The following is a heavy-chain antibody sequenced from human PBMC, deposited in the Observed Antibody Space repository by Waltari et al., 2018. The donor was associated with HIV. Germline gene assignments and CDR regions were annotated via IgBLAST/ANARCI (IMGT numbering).Heavy chain of an antibody. CDR2: ISDDGTTK. Sequence: QVQLVESGGGVVQPGGSLRLSCAASGFPFKRYGIHWVRQAPGKGWGWGAGISDDGTTKYYAASVKGRFTVSRDNRGNMVYLQMESLTTEDTAIYFCVKDGCSSGWCLDYWGQGTLVTVSS. J-gene: IGHJ4*02. CDR3: VKDGCSSGWCLDY. CDR1: GFPFKRYG. D-gene: IGHD6-19*01. V-gene: IGHV3-30*18.